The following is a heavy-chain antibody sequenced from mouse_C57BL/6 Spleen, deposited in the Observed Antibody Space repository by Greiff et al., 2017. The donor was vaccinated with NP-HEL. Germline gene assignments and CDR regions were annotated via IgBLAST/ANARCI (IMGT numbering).Heavy chain of an antibody. CDR3: ARGDYDDGYFDV. J-gene: IGHJ1*03. Sequence: EVKLVESGGGLVKPGGSLKLSCAASGFTFSDYGMHWVRQAPEKGLEWVAYISSGSSTIYYADTVKGRFTISRDNAKNTLFLQMTSLRSEDTAMYYCARGDYDDGYFDVWGTGTTVTVSS. CDR2: ISSGSSTI. CDR1: GFTFSDYG. V-gene: IGHV5-17*01. D-gene: IGHD2-4*01.